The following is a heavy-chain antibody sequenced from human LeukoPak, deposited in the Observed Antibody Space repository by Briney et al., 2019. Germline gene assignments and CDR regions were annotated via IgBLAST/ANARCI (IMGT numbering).Heavy chain of an antibody. CDR3: TTGYYDFWSGYYTGDFDY. J-gene: IGHJ4*02. Sequence: PGGSLRLSCATSGFTFNEHYLGWVRQAPGKGLEWVGRIKSKTDGGTTDYAAPVKGRFTISRDDSKNTLYLQMNSLKTEDTAVYYCTTGYYDFWSGYYTGDFDYWGQGTLVTVPS. V-gene: IGHV3-15*01. CDR2: IKSKTDGGTT. D-gene: IGHD3-3*01. CDR1: GFTFNEHY.